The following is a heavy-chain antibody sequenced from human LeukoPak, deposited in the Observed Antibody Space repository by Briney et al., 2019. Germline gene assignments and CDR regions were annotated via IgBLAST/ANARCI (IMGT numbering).Heavy chain of an antibody. CDR1: GYTFTDYY. J-gene: IGHJ5*02. Sequence: ASVKVSCKASGYTFTDYYMHWVRQAPGQGLEWMGWINPNSGGTNYAQKFQGRVTMTRDTSISTAYMELSRLRSDDTAVYYCAREDSSGWYSNWFDPWGQGTLVTVSS. CDR2: INPNSGGT. CDR3: AREDSSGWYSNWFDP. V-gene: IGHV1-2*02. D-gene: IGHD6-19*01.